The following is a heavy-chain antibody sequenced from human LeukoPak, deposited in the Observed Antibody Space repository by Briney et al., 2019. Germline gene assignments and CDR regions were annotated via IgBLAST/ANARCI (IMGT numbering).Heavy chain of an antibody. CDR2: IYTSGST. V-gene: IGHV4-59*10. CDR3: ARQPGGSSLWDYYYYYYMDV. D-gene: IGHD6-13*01. CDR1: GGSFSSYY. J-gene: IGHJ6*03. Sequence: SETLSLTCAVYGGSFSSYYWSWIRQPAGKGLEWIGRIYTSGSTNYNPSLKSRVTMSVDTSKNQFSLKLSSVTAADTAVYYCARQPGGSSLWDYYYYYYMDVWGKGTTVTVSS.